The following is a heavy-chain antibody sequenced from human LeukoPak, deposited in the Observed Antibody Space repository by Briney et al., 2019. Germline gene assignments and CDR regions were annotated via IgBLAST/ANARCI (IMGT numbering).Heavy chain of an antibody. D-gene: IGHD1-26*01. CDR1: GFTISSYA. V-gene: IGHV3-30-3*01. CDR2: ISYDGSNK. J-gene: IGHJ3*02. Sequence: GGSLRLSCAASGFTISSYAMHWVRQAPGKGLEWVAVISYDGSNKYYADSVKGRFTISRDNSKNTLYLQMNSLRAEDTAVYYCARARWELLDAFDIWGQGTMVTVSS. CDR3: ARARWELLDAFDI.